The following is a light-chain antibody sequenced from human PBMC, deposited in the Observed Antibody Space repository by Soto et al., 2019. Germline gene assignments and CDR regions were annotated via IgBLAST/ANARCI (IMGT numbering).Light chain of an antibody. J-gene: IGLJ1*01. CDR3: SSYTSSSTRV. Sequence: QSALTQPASVSGSPGQSITISCTGTSSDVGGYNYVSWYQQHPGKAPKLMIYDVSSRPSGVSNRFSGSKSGNTAPLTISGLQAEDEADYYCSSYTSSSTRVFGTGTKLTVL. CDR1: SSDVGGYNY. V-gene: IGLV2-14*01. CDR2: DVS.